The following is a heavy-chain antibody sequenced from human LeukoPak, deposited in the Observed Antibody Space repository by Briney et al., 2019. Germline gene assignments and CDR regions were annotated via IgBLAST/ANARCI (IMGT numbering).Heavy chain of an antibody. J-gene: IGHJ4*02. V-gene: IGHV3-21*01. CDR3: ARDADDSSGYY. CDR1: GFTFSSYS. D-gene: IGHD3-22*01. Sequence: GGSLRLSCAASGFTFSSYSMNWVRQAPGKGLEWVSSISSSSSYISYADSVKGRFTISRDNAKKSLYLQMKSLRAEDTAVYYCARDADDSSGYYWGQGTLVTVSS. CDR2: ISSSSSYI.